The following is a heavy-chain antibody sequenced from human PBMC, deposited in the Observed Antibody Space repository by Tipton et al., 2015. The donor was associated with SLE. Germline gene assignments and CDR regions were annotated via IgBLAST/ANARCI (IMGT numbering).Heavy chain of an antibody. Sequence: RLSCAASGFTFSRYSMNWVRQAPGKGLEWVSSISGSGRNIYNGDSVKGRFTISRDNAKNSLYLQMNSVRVEDTAVYFCARDQLSYGESDYWGQGTLVTVSA. CDR2: ISGSGRNI. V-gene: IGHV3-21*03. J-gene: IGHJ4*02. D-gene: IGHD1-26*01. CDR3: ARDQLSYGESDY. CDR1: GFTFSRYS.